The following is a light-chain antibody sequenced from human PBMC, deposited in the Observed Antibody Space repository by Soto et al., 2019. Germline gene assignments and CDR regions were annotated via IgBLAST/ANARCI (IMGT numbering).Light chain of an antibody. Sequence: GDRVTITCRASQGISSALAWYQQKPGQAPKLLIYDASSLDSGVPSRFSGSGSGTDFTLTISSLQPEDFATYYCQQFNSYPRTFGPGTKVDIK. CDR2: DAS. J-gene: IGKJ3*01. V-gene: IGKV1-13*02. CDR3: QQFNSYPRT. CDR1: QGISSA.